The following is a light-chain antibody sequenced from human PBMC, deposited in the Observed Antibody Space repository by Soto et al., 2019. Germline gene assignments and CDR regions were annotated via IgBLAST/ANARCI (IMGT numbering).Light chain of an antibody. V-gene: IGLV2-11*01. CDR3: CSYAGSFIFV. CDR2: DVS. Sequence: QSALAQPRSVSGSPGQSVTICCTGTSXDIGNYNYVSWYQQYPGKAPKLIIYDVSKRPSGIPDRFFGSKFGNTASLTISGLQAEDEADYYCCSYAGSFIFVFGTGTKVTVL. CDR1: SXDIGNYNY. J-gene: IGLJ1*01.